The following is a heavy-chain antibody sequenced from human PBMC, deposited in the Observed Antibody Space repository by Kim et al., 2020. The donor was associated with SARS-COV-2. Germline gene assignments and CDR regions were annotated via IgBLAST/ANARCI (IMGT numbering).Heavy chain of an antibody. CDR1: GFTVSSNY. D-gene: IGHD3-10*01. V-gene: IGHV3-53*01. CDR2: IYTGGST. CDR3: SRGQGI. J-gene: IGHJ4*02. Sequence: GGSLRLSCAASGFTVSSNYMNWVRQAPGKGLEWVSVIYTGGSTYYADSVKGRFTISRDTSKNTLYLQMNSLRTEDTAVYYCSRGQGIWGQGTLVTVSS.